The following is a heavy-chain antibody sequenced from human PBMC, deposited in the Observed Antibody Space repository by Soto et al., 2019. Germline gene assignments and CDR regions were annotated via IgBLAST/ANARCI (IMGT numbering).Heavy chain of an antibody. CDR1: GGSISSGGYY. CDR2: IYYSGST. J-gene: IGHJ6*03. CDR3: AKYSSSPGGYYYYYYMDV. V-gene: IGHV4-31*03. Sequence: SETLSLTCTVSGGSISSGGYYWSWIRQHPGKGLEWIGYIYYSGSTYYNPSLKSRVTISVDTSKNQFSLKLSSVTAAETAVYYCAKYSSSPGGYYYYYYMDVWGKGTTVTVSS. D-gene: IGHD6-6*01.